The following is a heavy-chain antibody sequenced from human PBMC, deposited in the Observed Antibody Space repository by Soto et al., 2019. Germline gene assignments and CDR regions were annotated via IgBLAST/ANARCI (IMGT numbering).Heavy chain of an antibody. CDR1: GGTFSSYA. J-gene: IGHJ2*01. D-gene: IGHD1-26*01. CDR3: AGGQVGATPLGYWYFDL. CDR2: IIPIFGTA. V-gene: IGHV1-69*01. Sequence: QVQLVQSGAEVKKPGSSVKVSCKASGGTFSSYAISWVRQAPGQGLEWMGGIIPIFGTANYAQKFQGRVTITADESTSTAYMELSSLRSEDTAVYYCAGGQVGATPLGYWYFDLWGRGTLVTVSS.